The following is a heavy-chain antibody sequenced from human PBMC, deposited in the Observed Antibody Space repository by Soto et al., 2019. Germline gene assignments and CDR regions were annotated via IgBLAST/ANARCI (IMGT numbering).Heavy chain of an antibody. D-gene: IGHD1-26*01. J-gene: IGHJ6*02. V-gene: IGHV1-69*13. CDR3: ARDSEWELRNYYYGMDV. CDR2: IIPIFGTA. Sequence: ASVKVSCKASGGTFSSYAISWVQQAPGQGLEWMGGIIPIFGTANYAQKFQGRVTITADESTSTAYMELSSLRSEDTAVYYCARDSEWELRNYYYGMDVWGQGTTVTVSS. CDR1: GGTFSSYA.